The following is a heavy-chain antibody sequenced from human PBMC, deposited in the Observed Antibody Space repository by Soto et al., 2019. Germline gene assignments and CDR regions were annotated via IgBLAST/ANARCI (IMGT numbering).Heavy chain of an antibody. Sequence: VASVKLSFKASGYTLTGYYMHWLRQAPGQGLEWMGWINPTSGGTNYAQKFQGWVTMTRDTSIRTAYMELRRLRSDDTAVYYCARADIAGWWFDPWGQGTLVTVSS. CDR1: GYTLTGYY. J-gene: IGHJ5*02. CDR2: INPTSGGT. D-gene: IGHD2-15*01. V-gene: IGHV1-2*04. CDR3: ARADIAGWWFDP.